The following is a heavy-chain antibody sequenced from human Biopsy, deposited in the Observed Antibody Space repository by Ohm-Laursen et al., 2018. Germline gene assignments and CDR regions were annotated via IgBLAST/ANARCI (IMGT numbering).Heavy chain of an antibody. Sequence: SLRLSCAASGFTFSSHAMAWVRQAPGKGLEWVSGIRDSGDSAYYADSVKGRFTISRDNSRNTLYLQMHSLRADDTALYYCAKGGYCSATSCNMDVDYWGQGALVTVSS. CDR1: GFTFSSHA. J-gene: IGHJ4*02. CDR2: IRDSGDSA. D-gene: IGHD2-2*02. CDR3: AKGGYCSATSCNMDVDY. V-gene: IGHV3-23*01.